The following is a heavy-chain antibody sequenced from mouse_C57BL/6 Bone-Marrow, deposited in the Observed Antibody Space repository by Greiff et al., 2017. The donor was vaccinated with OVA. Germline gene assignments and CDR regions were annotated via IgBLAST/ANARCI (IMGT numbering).Heavy chain of an antibody. J-gene: IGHJ2*01. V-gene: IGHV1-39*01. CDR2: INPNYGTT. CDR1: GYSFTDYN. CDR3: AKSGTTVVATGDY. D-gene: IGHD1-1*01. Sequence: VQLQQPGPELVKPGASVKISCKASGYSFTDYNMNWVKQSNGKSLEWIGVINPNYGTTSYNQKFKGKATLTVDQSSSTAYMQLNSLTSEDSAVXYCAKSGTTVVATGDYWGQGTTVTVSS.